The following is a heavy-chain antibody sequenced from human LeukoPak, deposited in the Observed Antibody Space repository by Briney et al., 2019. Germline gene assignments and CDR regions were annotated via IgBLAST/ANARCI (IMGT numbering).Heavy chain of an antibody. CDR3: AKDRRAVAGTSYFDY. CDR2: ISYDGSNK. V-gene: IGHV3-30*18. Sequence: GGSLRLSCAASGFTFSSYGMHWVRQAPGKGPEWVAVISYDGSNKYYADSVKGRFTISRDNSKNTLYLQVNSLRAEDTAVYYCAKDRRAVAGTSYFDYWGQGTLVTVSS. D-gene: IGHD6-19*01. J-gene: IGHJ4*02. CDR1: GFTFSSYG.